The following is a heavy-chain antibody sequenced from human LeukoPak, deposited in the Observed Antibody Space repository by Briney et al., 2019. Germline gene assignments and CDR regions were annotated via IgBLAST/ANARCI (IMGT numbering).Heavy chain of an antibody. V-gene: IGHV1-18*01. CDR2: ISAYNGNT. Sequence: GASVKVSCKASGYTFTSYGISWVRQAPGQGLEWMGWISAYNGNTNYAQKLQGRVTMTTDTSTSTAYMELRSLRSDDTAMYYCARVGVQLLLYYYYYMDVWGKGTTVTVSS. D-gene: IGHD5-18*01. J-gene: IGHJ6*03. CDR3: ARVGVQLLLYYYYYMDV. CDR1: GYTFTSYG.